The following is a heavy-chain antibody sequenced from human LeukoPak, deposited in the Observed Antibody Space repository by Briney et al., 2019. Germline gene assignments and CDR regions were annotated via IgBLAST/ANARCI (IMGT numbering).Heavy chain of an antibody. CDR2: ISSSGSTI. V-gene: IGHV3-11*04. CDR1: GFTFSDYY. Sequence: GGSLRLSCAASGFTFSDYYMSWLRQAPGKGLEWVSYISSSGSTIYYADSVKGRFTISRDNAKNTLHLQMNSLRAEDTAVYYCARGARGSGTASDYWGQGTLVTVSS. CDR3: ARGARGSGTASDY. D-gene: IGHD3-10*01. J-gene: IGHJ4*02.